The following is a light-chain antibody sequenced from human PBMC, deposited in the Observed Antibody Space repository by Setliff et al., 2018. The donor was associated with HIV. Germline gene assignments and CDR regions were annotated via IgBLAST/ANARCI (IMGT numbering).Light chain of an antibody. V-gene: IGLV2-14*01. CDR3: SSYTNSNSYV. J-gene: IGLJ1*01. Sequence: QSVLTQPASVSGSPGQSITMSCTGTSSDVGGYNYVSWYQHHPGKAPKLMIYEVTNRPSGVSSRFSGSKSGNTASLTIFGLQAEDEADYYCSSYTNSNSYVFGTGTKVTLL. CDR2: EVT. CDR1: SSDVGGYNY.